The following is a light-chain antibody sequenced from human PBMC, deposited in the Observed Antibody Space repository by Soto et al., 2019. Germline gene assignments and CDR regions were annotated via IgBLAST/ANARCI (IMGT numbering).Light chain of an antibody. Sequence: QSPPGHPASASWSPGHSITISCTGTTSDVGGYNYVSWYQQHPGKAPKLMIYEVSNRPSGVSNRFSGSKSDNTASLTISGLQAEEEADYYCSSYTSSTTMVFGGGTKVTVL. CDR2: EVS. CDR1: TSDVGGYNY. J-gene: IGLJ3*02. CDR3: SSYTSSTTMV. V-gene: IGLV2-14*01.